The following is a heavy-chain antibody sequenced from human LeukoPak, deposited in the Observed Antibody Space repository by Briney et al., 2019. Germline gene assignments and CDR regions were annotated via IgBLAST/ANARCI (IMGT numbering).Heavy chain of an antibody. Sequence: GGSLRLSCAASGFTFSNYWMGWVRQAPGKRLEWVANMNIDGSNKYYADSVKGRFTISRDNSKNTLYLQMNSLRAEDTAVYYCARVGWEDYYFDYWGQGTLVTVSS. CDR3: ARVGWEDYYFDY. CDR1: GFTFSNYW. J-gene: IGHJ4*02. V-gene: IGHV3-7*01. D-gene: IGHD1-26*01. CDR2: MNIDGSNK.